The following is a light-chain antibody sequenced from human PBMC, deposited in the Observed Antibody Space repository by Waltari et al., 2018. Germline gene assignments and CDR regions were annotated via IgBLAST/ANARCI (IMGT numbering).Light chain of an antibody. Sequence: QSALTQPRSVSGSPGQSVTISCTGTSSDVGGYDCVSWYQHHPGKAPKLMVYDGTKQPSGVPVRFSGSKSGNTASLTISGLQAEDEADYYCCSYAGTYSLLFGGGTRLTVL. J-gene: IGLJ2*01. CDR2: DGT. V-gene: IGLV2-11*01. CDR1: SSDVGGYDC. CDR3: CSYAGTYSLL.